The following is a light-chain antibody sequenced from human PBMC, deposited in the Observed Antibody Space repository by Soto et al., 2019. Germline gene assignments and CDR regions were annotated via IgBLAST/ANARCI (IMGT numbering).Light chain of an antibody. CDR3: QQYSSYSLT. V-gene: IGKV1-5*01. CDR2: EAS. Sequence: DIQMTQSPSTLSASIGDRVNLTCRASQSIRNSLAWYQQKAGKAPRLLIFEASRLESGVPSRLSGSGSGTEFTLTISSLQPDDFATYYCQQYSSYSLTFGQGTKVEFK. CDR1: QSIRNS. J-gene: IGKJ1*01.